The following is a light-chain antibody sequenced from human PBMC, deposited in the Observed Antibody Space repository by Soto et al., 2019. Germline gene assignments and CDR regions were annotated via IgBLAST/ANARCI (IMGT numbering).Light chain of an antibody. V-gene: IGKV3-20*01. Sequence: EIVLTQSPGTLSLSPGDRATLSCRASQSVSSYYLAWYQQKPGQAPRLLIYAASSRATGIPDRFSGSGSGTDFTLTISRLEPEDFAVYYCQQYGSSPTFGQGTKLEIK. CDR1: QSVSSYY. J-gene: IGKJ2*01. CDR3: QQYGSSPT. CDR2: AAS.